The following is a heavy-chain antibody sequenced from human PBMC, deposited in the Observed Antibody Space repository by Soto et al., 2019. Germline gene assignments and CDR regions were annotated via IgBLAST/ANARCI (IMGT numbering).Heavy chain of an antibody. CDR1: GYSFSTYW. J-gene: IGHJ5*02. V-gene: IGHV5-51*01. CDR3: ARRGYCSGTTCYKWFDP. D-gene: IGHD2-2*02. CDR2: IYPGDSDT. Sequence: EVQLVQSGAEVKKPGESLKISCKGSGYSFSTYWIAWVRQMAGKGLEWMGIIYPGDSDTRYSPSFQGQVTISADKSISTAYLQWSSLKASDTAMYYCARRGYCSGTTCYKWFDPWGQGTLVTVSS.